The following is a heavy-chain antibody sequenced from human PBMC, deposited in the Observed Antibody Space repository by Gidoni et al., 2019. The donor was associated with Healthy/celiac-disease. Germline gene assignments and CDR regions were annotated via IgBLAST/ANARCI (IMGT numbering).Heavy chain of an antibody. CDR1: GGTFRSYP. Sequence: QVQLVQSGAEVKKPGSSVKVSCKASGGTFRSYPISWVRQAPGQGLEWMGGIIPIFGTANYAQKFQGRVTITADESTSTAYMELSSLRSEDTAVYYCARGYCSGGSCYSYYYYMDVWGKGTTVTVSS. D-gene: IGHD2-15*01. J-gene: IGHJ6*03. V-gene: IGHV1-69*01. CDR2: IIPIFGTA. CDR3: ARGYCSGGSCYSYYYYMDV.